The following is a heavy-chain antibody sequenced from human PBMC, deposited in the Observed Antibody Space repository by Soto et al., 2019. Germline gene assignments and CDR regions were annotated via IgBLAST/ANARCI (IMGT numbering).Heavy chain of an antibody. Sequence: SETLSLTCTVSGGSMSSYYWSWIRQPPGKGLEWIGYIYYSGNTNYNPSLKSRVSISVDTAKNPFSLKLNSVTAADTAVYYCARRYGPGFDYWGQGTLVTVS. CDR2: IYYSGNT. D-gene: IGHD4-17*01. V-gene: IGHV4-59*08. CDR1: GGSMSSYY. J-gene: IGHJ4*02. CDR3: ARRYGPGFDY.